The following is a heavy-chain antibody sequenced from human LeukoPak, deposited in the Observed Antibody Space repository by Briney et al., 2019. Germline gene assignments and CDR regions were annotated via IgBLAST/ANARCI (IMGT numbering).Heavy chain of an antibody. CDR1: GFTFSSYS. CDR2: ISSSSSYI. V-gene: IGHV3-21*01. J-gene: IGHJ6*03. D-gene: IGHD2-2*02. CDR3: ARHLRYCSSTSCYIYYYMDV. Sequence: GGSLRLSCAASGFTFSSYSMNWVRQAPGKGLEWVSSISSSSSYIYYADSVKGRFTISRDNAKNSLYLQMNSLRAEDTAVYYCARHLRYCSSTSCYIYYYMDVWGIGTTVTVSS.